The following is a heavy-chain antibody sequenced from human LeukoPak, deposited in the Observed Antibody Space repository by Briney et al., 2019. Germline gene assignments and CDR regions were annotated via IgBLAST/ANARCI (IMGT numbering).Heavy chain of an antibody. CDR2: ISWNSGSI. CDR3: AKDTSEYGDYEDY. Sequence: GRSLRLSCAASGFTFDDYAMHWVRQAPGKGLEWVSGISWNSGSIGYADSVKGRFTISRDNAKNSLYLQMNSLRAEDTALYCCAKDTSEYGDYEDYWGQGTLVTVSS. J-gene: IGHJ4*02. CDR1: GFTFDDYA. D-gene: IGHD4-17*01. V-gene: IGHV3-9*01.